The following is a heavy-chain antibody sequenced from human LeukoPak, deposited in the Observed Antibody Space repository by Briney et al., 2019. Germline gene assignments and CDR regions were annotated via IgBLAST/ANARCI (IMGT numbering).Heavy chain of an antibody. D-gene: IGHD3-10*01. CDR2: IYHTGNT. CDR1: GYSISSGYY. J-gene: IGHJ4*02. CDR3: ARGITMVRESMGYFDY. V-gene: IGHV4-38-2*01. Sequence: SETLSLTCAVAGYSISSGYYWAWIRQPPGRGLEWIANIYHTGNTYYNPSLKSRVTISLDTSKNQFSLNLSSVTAADTAVYYCARGITMVRESMGYFDYWGQGTLVTVSS.